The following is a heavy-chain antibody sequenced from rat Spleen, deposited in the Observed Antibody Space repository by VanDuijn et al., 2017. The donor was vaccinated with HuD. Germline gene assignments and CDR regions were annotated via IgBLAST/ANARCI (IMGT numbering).Heavy chain of an antibody. V-gene: IGHV5S23*01. CDR1: GFTFSNYD. CDR2: ISTGGGNT. J-gene: IGHJ2*01. CDR3: ARRHYGYTDYFDY. D-gene: IGHD1-11*01. Sequence: EVQLVESGGGLVQPGRSLKLSCAASGFTFSNYDMAWVRQAPTKGLEWVASISTGGGNTYYRDSVKGRFTLSRDNAKSTLYLQMGSLRSEDTATYYCARRHYGYTDYFDYWGQGVMVTVSS.